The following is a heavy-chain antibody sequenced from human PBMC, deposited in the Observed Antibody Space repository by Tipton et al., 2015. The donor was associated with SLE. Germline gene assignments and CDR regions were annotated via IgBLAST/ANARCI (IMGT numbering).Heavy chain of an antibody. CDR3: ATRDYGDYTKWFDP. V-gene: IGHV4-34*01. J-gene: IGHJ5*02. Sequence: TLSLTCAVYGGSFSGYYWSWIRQSPGKGLEWIGEINHSGSTNYNPSLKSRVTISVDTSKNQFSLKVSSVTAADTAVYYCATRDYGDYTKWFDPWGQGTLVTVSS. CDR1: GGSFSGYY. D-gene: IGHD4-17*01. CDR2: INHSGST.